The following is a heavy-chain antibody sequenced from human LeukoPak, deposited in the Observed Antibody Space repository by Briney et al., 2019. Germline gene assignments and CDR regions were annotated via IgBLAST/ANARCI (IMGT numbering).Heavy chain of an antibody. Sequence: GGSLRLSCAVSGFNFEDYGMRWVRQGQGKGREGGSSINWSVGRTGYADSVKGRFPISRDNAKTSLYLQMNSLRAEDTAFYYCTRGGPAYCGADCYDFDYWGQGSLVTVSS. CDR1: GFNFEDYG. J-gene: IGHJ4*02. D-gene: IGHD2-21*02. V-gene: IGHV3-20*04. CDR3: TRGGPAYCGADCYDFDY. CDR2: INWSVGRT.